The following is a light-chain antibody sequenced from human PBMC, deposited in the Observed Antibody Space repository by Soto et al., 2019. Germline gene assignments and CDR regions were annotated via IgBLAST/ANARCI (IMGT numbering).Light chain of an antibody. CDR3: QQYNNWPPWT. CDR1: QSIRSN. V-gene: IGKV3-15*01. CDR2: GAS. J-gene: IGKJ1*01. Sequence: EIVMTQSPATLSVSPGESATLSCRASQSIRSNLAWYQQKPGQGPRLLIYGASTRATDVPVRFSGSGSGTEFTLTINSLQSEDFALYYCQQYNNWPPWTVGQGTKVDIK.